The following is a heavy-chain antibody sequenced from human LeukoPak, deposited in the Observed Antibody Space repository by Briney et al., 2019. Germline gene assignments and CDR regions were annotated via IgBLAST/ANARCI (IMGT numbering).Heavy chain of an antibody. D-gene: IGHD3-22*01. Sequence: GGSLRLSCAASGFTFSSYSMNWVRQAPGKGLEWVSSISSSSYIYYADSVKGRFTISRDNAKNSLYLQMNSLRAEDTAVYYCARGGMYYYDSSGAFDYWGQGTLVTVSS. V-gene: IGHV3-21*01. CDR2: ISSSSYI. CDR1: GFTFSSYS. CDR3: ARGGMYYYDSSGAFDY. J-gene: IGHJ4*02.